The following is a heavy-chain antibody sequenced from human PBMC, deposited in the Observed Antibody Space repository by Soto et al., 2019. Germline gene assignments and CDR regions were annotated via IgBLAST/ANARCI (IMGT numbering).Heavy chain of an antibody. J-gene: IGHJ4*02. CDR3: GGAAGTRCAFGY. D-gene: IGHD1-1*01. CDR1: GRTFSGYD. V-gene: IGHV4-34*01. Sequence: SETLSLPSTVYGRTFSGYDWSWIRQPPGKGLEWIGEINHSGSTNYNPSLKSRVTISVDTSKNQFSLKLSAVPAADTAVYYCGGAAGTRCAFGYWGQRTLV. CDR2: INHSGST.